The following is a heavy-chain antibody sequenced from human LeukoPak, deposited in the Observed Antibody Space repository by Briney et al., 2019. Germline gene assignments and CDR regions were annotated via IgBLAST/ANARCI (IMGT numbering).Heavy chain of an antibody. D-gene: IGHD3-10*01. CDR1: GFTFSSYG. J-gene: IGHJ4*02. CDR2: IWYDGSNK. Sequence: GGSLRLSCAASGFTFSSYGMHWVRQAPGKGLEWVAVIWYDGSNKYYADSVKGRFTISRDNSKNTLYLQMNSLRAEDTAVYYCARAATPYSNYYGLGSSFDYWGQGTLVTVSS. V-gene: IGHV3-33*01. CDR3: ARAATPYSNYYGLGSSFDY.